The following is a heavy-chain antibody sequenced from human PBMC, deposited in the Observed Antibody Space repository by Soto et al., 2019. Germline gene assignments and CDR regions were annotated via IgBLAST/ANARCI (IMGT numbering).Heavy chain of an antibody. CDR2: ISYDGSNK. CDR1: GFTFSSYG. D-gene: IGHD5-12*01. V-gene: IGHV3-30*18. Sequence: QVQLVESGGGVVQPGRSLRLSCAASGFTFSSYGMHWVRQAPGKGLEWVAVISYDGSNKYYADSVKGRFTISRDNSKNTLYLQMNRLRAEDTAVYYCGKKAGQWLRKEDGMDVWGQGTTVTVSS. J-gene: IGHJ6*02. CDR3: GKKAGQWLRKEDGMDV.